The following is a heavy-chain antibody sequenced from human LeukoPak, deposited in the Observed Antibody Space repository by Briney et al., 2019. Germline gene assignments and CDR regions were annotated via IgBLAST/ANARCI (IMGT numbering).Heavy chain of an antibody. CDR2: IWYDGSNK. J-gene: IGHJ6*02. D-gene: IGHD4-11*01. CDR1: GFTFSSYG. V-gene: IGHV3-33*01. CDR3: ARPITTGDYYYGMDV. Sequence: PGGSLRLSCAASGFTFSSYGMHWVRQAPGKGLEWVAVIWYDGSNKYYADSVKGRFTISRDNSKNTLYLQMNSLRAEDTAVYYCARPITTGDYYYGMDVWGQGTTVTVSS.